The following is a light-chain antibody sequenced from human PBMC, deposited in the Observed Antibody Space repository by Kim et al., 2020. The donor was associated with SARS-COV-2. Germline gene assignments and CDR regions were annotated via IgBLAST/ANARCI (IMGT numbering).Light chain of an antibody. CDR1: QSVLYSSNNKNS. V-gene: IGKV4-1*01. J-gene: IGKJ1*01. CDR3: QQYCSTPWT. CDR2: WAS. Sequence: ATINCKSSQSVLYSSNNKNSLAWYQQKPGQTPRLLIYWASTRHSGVPDRFSGSGYGTDFTLTISSLQAEDVAVYYCQQYCSTPWTFGQGTKVDIK.